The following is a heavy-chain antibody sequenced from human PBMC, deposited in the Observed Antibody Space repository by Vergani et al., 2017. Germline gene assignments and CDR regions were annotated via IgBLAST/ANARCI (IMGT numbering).Heavy chain of an antibody. V-gene: IGHV1-2*04. D-gene: IGHD4-11*01. CDR1: GYPFTGYY. J-gene: IGHJ4*02. CDR2: VNPNSGGT. Sequence: QVQLVQSGAEVKKPGASVKVPCKASGYPFTGYYMHLVRQAPGQGLEWMGWVNPNSGGTNYAQKFQGWVTMTRDTSISTAYMEVSRLGSDDTAVYYCARGGWTTVTTFYYFDNWGQGTLVTVSS. CDR3: ARGGWTTVTTFYYFDN.